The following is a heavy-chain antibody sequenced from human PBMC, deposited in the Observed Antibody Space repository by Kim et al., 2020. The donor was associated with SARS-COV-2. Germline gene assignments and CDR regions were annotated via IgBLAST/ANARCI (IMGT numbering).Heavy chain of an antibody. CDR3: ARGPVDPKDGWYFDL. D-gene: IGHD5-12*01. Sequence: GGSLRLSCAASGFSFRSYGMHWVRQAPGKGLEWVAFISYDGSDKFYADSVKGRFTVSRDNSNNTLYLQLNSLGGKDTAVFYCARGPVDPKDGWYFDLWGRGSLAT. CDR2: ISYDGSDK. J-gene: IGHJ2*01. V-gene: IGHV3-33*01. CDR1: GFSFRSYG.